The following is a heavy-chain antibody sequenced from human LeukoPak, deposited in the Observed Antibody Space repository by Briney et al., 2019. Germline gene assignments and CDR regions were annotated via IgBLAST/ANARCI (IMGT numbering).Heavy chain of an antibody. J-gene: IGHJ4*02. CDR3: AKRGVVIRVILVGFHKEAYYFDS. CDR1: GITLSNYG. Sequence: GGSLRLSCAVSGITLSNYGMSWVRQAPGEGLEWVAGISDIVGSTNYADSVKGRFTISRDNPKNTLYLQMNSLRAEDTAVYFCAKRGVVIRVILVGFHKEAYYFDSWGQGALVTVSS. V-gene: IGHV3-23*01. D-gene: IGHD3-22*01. CDR2: ISDIVGST.